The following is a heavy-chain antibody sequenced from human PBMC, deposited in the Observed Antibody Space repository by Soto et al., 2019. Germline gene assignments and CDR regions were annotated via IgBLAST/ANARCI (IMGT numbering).Heavy chain of an antibody. J-gene: IGHJ6*02. CDR2: IIPITGTA. V-gene: IGHV1-69*01. CDR1: GGTFGSYA. CDR3: ARSQGSSTSLEIYYYCYYGMDV. Sequence: QVQLVQSGAEVKKPGSSVKVSCKASGGTFGSYAISWVRQAPGQGPEWMGGIIPITGTANYAQKFQGRVTITADESTSTASMQLSSLRSEDTAVYYCARSQGSSTSLEIYYYCYYGMDVWGQGTTVTVSS. D-gene: IGHD2-2*01.